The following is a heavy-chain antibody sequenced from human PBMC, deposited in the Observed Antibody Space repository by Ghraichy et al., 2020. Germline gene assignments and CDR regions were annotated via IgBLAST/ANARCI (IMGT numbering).Heavy chain of an antibody. D-gene: IGHD3-3*01. Sequence: QTLSLTCAVYGGSFSGYYWSWIRQPPGKGLEWIGEINHSGSTNYNPSLKSRVTISVDTSKNQFSLKLSSVTAADTAVYYCASFFWSGYYDYWGQGTLVTVSS. V-gene: IGHV4-34*01. CDR1: GGSFSGYY. CDR3: ASFFWSGYYDY. J-gene: IGHJ4*02. CDR2: INHSGST.